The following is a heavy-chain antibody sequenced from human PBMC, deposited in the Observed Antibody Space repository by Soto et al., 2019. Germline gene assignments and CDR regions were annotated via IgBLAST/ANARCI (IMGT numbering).Heavy chain of an antibody. V-gene: IGHV5-51*01. CDR1: GYSFTSYW. D-gene: IGHD2-21*02. CDR3: ARRSYCDGDCTRSPYDYYGMDV. Sequence: EVQLVQSGAEVKKPGESLKISCKGSGYSFTSYWIVWVRQMPGKGLEWMGIIYPGDAETRYSPSLQGQVTMSADKSTSTASLQWSSLKASDTAMYYCARRSYCDGDCTRSPYDYYGMDVWGQGTTVTVPS. J-gene: IGHJ6*02. CDR2: IYPGDAET.